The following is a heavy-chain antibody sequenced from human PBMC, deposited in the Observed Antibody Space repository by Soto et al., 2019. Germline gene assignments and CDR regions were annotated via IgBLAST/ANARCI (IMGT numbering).Heavy chain of an antibody. Sequence: ELQLLESGGGLVQPGGSLRLSCAASGFTFSSYAMNWVRQAPGKGLEWVSGISGSGGNTYYADPVKGRFTISRYNSKNTLYLQLNSLKAADTAVYYCAKVSSFGSGNYFDYWGQGPLVTVSS. J-gene: IGHJ4*02. D-gene: IGHD3-10*01. CDR1: GFTFSSYA. CDR2: ISGSGGNT. CDR3: AKVSSFGSGNYFDY. V-gene: IGHV3-23*01.